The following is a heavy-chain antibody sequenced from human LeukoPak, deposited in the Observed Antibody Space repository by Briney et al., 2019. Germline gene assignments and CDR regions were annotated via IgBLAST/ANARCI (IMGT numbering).Heavy chain of an antibody. CDR1: GYTFTSYG. D-gene: IGHD2-15*01. V-gene: IGHV1-18*01. J-gene: IGHJ4*02. CDR2: ISGNNGNT. Sequence: GASVKVSLKASGYTFTSYGISWVRQAPGQGLEWMGWISGNNGNTNYAQKFQGRVTMTTDTSTSTAYMEMRSLRSDDTAVYYCARDFFHGHCAGLSCFLLDYWGQGSLVTVSS. CDR3: ARDFFHGHCAGLSCFLLDY.